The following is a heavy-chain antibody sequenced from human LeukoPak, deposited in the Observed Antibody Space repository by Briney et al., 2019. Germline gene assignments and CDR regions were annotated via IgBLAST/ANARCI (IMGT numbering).Heavy chain of an antibody. CDR3: ARVGDGGLLWFGELSG. V-gene: IGHV1-2*06. CDR2: INPNSGGT. Sequence: ASVKVPCKASGYTFTGYYMHWVRQAPGQGLEWMGRINPNSGGTNYAQKFQGRVTMTRDTSISTAYMELSRLRSDDTAVYYCARVGDGGLLWFGELSGWGQGTLVTVSS. CDR1: GYTFTGYY. D-gene: IGHD3-10*01. J-gene: IGHJ4*02.